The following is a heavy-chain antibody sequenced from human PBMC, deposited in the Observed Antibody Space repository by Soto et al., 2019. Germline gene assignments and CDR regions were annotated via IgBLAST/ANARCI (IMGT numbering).Heavy chain of an antibody. J-gene: IGHJ6*02. CDR2: IYYSGNT. Sequence: SETLSLTCTVSGGSIVTGSYYWGWIRQPPGKGLEWLGHIYYSGNTYYPPSLKSRVTISVDTSKNQFSLRLSSVTAAGTAVYYCARLPQEYNYYGMDVWGQGTTVTVSS. CDR1: GGSIVTGSYY. D-gene: IGHD1-1*01. V-gene: IGHV4-39*01. CDR3: ARLPQEYNYYGMDV.